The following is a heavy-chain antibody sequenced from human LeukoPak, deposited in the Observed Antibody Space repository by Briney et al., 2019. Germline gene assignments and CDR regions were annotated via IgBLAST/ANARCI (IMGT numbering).Heavy chain of an antibody. CDR3: AREPTAMIL. J-gene: IGHJ4*02. CDR1: GFTFSSYA. V-gene: IGHV3-21*01. Sequence: GGSLRLSCAASGFTFSSYAMSWVRQAPGKGLEWVSSISSSSTYIYYADSVKGRFTISRDNAKNSLYLQTNSLRAEDTAVYYCAREPTAMILWGQGTLVTVSS. CDR2: ISSSSTYI. D-gene: IGHD5-18*01.